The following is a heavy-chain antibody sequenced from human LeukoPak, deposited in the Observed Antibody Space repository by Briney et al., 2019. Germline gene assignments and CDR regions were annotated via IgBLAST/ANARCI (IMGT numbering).Heavy chain of an antibody. J-gene: IGHJ4*01. Sequence: GGSLRLSCVASGFTVSSNYMSWVRQAPGKGLEWVSYISSSSSTIYYADSVKGRFTISRDNAKNTVYLQLNSLRPEDTATYFCAKDRIQLWPRNPPHEIDFWGHGTLVAVSS. D-gene: IGHD5-18*01. V-gene: IGHV3-48*01. CDR3: AKDRIQLWPRNPPHEIDF. CDR2: ISSSSSTI. CDR1: GFTVSSNY.